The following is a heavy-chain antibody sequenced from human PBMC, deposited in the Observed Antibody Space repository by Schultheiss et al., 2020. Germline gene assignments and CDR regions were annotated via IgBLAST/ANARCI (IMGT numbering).Heavy chain of an antibody. CDR3: AKGLGATTGDDWFDP. D-gene: IGHD1-26*01. CDR1: GFTFDDYT. V-gene: IGHV3-43*01. CDR2: ISWDGGST. J-gene: IGHJ5*02. Sequence: GGSLRLSCAASGFTFDDYTMHWVRQAPGKGLEWVSLISWDGGSTYYADSVKGRFTISRDNSKNSLYLQMNSLRTEDTALYYCAKGLGATTGDDWFDPWGQGTLVTVSS.